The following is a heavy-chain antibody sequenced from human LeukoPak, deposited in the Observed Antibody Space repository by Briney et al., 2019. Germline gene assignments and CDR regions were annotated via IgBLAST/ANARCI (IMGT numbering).Heavy chain of an antibody. Sequence: PSETLSLTCTVSGGSISSSSYYWDWIRQPAGKGLEWIGRIYTSGSTNYNPSLKSRVTMSVDTSKNQLSLKLTSVTAADTAVYYCARGSSWYDYWGQGILVTVSS. CDR2: IYTSGST. D-gene: IGHD6-13*01. J-gene: IGHJ4*02. CDR3: ARGSSWYDY. CDR1: GGSISSSSYY. V-gene: IGHV4-61*02.